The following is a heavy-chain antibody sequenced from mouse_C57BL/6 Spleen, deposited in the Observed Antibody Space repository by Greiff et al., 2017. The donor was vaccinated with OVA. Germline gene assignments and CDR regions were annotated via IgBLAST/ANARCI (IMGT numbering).Heavy chain of an antibody. CDR3: ARSRGVTYFDY. Sequence: VQLQQPGAELVRPGSSVKLSCTASGYTFSSYWMGWVKQRPGKSLEWIDNIYPSDSETHYNQKFKDNATLTVDKSSSTAYMQLSSLTSEDSAVYYCARSRGVTYFDYWGQGTTLTVSS. CDR2: IYPSDSET. CDR1: GYTFSSYW. D-gene: IGHD2-13*01. V-gene: IGHV1-61*01. J-gene: IGHJ2*01.